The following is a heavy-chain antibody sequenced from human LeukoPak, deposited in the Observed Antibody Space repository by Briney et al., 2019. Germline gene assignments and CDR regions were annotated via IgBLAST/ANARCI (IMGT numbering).Heavy chain of an antibody. Sequence: SETLSLTCTVSGGSMNNYYWTWIRQPPGKGLEWIGYNSGSTNYNPSLKSRVTISVDTSKNQFSLKLSSVTAADTAVYYCARHGRLRGRFDYWGQGTLVTVSS. CDR1: GGSMNNYY. V-gene: IGHV4-59*08. CDR3: ARHGRLRGRFDY. D-gene: IGHD3-16*01. J-gene: IGHJ4*02. CDR2: NSGST.